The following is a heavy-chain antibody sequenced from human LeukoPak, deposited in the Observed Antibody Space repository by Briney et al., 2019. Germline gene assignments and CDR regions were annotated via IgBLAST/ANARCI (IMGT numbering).Heavy chain of an antibody. V-gene: IGHV3-23*01. CDR2: ITASGSST. D-gene: IGHD2-15*01. Sequence: SGRPLRFSCAAPGTTFRSYAMTWVRQAPGKGLDWVATITASGSSTFHADSVKGRFTISRDNSKNTLYLLVDSLRAEDTAIYYCAKDVSPLGWYLDSWGQGVPVTVSS. CDR3: AKDVSPLGWYLDS. J-gene: IGHJ4*02. CDR1: GTTFRSYA.